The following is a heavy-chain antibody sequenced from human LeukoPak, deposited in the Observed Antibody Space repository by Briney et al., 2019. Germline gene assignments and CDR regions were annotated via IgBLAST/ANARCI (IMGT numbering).Heavy chain of an antibody. J-gene: IGHJ4*02. CDR1: GFTFSVYT. CDR2: ISANGGST. V-gene: IGHV3-64D*06. D-gene: IGHD2-2*01. Sequence: GGSLRLSCSASGFTFSVYTMHWVRQAPGKGLEYVSTISANGGSTYYADSVKGRFTISRDNSKNTLYLQMSSLSTEDTAVYFCAKDPPNCSSATCFEKYYFDSWGQGTLVTVSS. CDR3: AKDPPNCSSATCFEKYYFDS.